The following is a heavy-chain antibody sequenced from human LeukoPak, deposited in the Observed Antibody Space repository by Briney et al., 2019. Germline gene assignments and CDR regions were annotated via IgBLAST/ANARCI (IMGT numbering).Heavy chain of an antibody. J-gene: IGHJ5*02. CDR1: GFTFSSYA. CDR2: ISGSGGST. Sequence: GGSLGLSCAASGFTFSSYAMSWVRQAPGKGLEWVSAISGSGGSTYYADSVKGRFTISRDNSKNTLYLQMNSLRAEDTAVYYCAKDFGGSSGWYPNWFDPWGQGTLVTVSS. D-gene: IGHD6-19*01. CDR3: AKDFGGSSGWYPNWFDP. V-gene: IGHV3-23*01.